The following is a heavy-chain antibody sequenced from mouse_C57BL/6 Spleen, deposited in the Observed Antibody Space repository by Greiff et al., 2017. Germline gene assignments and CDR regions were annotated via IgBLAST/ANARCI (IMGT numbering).Heavy chain of an antibody. CDR3: AAYYSNYSYYFDY. J-gene: IGHJ2*01. Sequence: DVKLVESGPGLVNPSQSLSLTCSVTGYSITSGYYWNWIRQFPGNKLEWMGYISYDGSNNYNPSLKNRMSITRDTSKNQFFLKLNSLTTEDTATYYCAAYYSNYSYYFDYWGQGTTLTVSS. V-gene: IGHV3-6*01. CDR1: GYSITSGYY. CDR2: ISYDGSN. D-gene: IGHD2-5*01.